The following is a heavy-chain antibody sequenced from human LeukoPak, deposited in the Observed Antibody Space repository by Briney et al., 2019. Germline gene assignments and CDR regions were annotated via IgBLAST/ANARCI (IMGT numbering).Heavy chain of an antibody. D-gene: IGHD3-22*01. J-gene: IGHJ4*02. Sequence: PGGSLRLSCAASGFIVSSNYMSWVRQAPGKGLEWASVLYSDGTTYYADSVKGRFTISRDNSKNTLYLQMNNLRAEGTAVYYCARAAYDSNGYTANHDYWGQGTLVTVSS. CDR1: GFIVSSNY. CDR2: LYSDGTT. CDR3: ARAAYDSNGYTANHDY. V-gene: IGHV3-53*01.